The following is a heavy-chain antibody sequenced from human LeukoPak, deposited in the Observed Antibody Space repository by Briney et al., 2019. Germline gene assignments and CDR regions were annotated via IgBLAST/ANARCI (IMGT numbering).Heavy chain of an antibody. D-gene: IGHD2-15*01. V-gene: IGHV3-30*02. CDR3: ARPFPNCSGGSCYFDN. CDR2: IRHDGSTA. J-gene: IGHJ4*02. Sequence: GGSLRLSCAASGFTFSNYGMNWVRQAPGKGLEWVACIRHDGSTAYYTDSVKGRFTISRDNSKNTLYLQMISLRAEDTAVYYCARPFPNCSGGSCYFDNWGQGTLVTVSS. CDR1: GFTFSNYG.